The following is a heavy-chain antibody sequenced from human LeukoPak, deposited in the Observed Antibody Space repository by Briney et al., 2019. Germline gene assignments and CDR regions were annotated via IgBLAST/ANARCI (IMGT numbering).Heavy chain of an antibody. D-gene: IGHD2/OR15-2a*01. Sequence: GGSLRLSCVASGFTFSSYNMHWVRQAPGKGLEWVAVISKDKSFEYCGDSVKGRFTISRDNPRNTLYLEMNSLRAEDTAVYYCARESPRTFGWRKYYGMDVWGQGTTVTVSS. CDR2: ISKDKSFE. CDR3: ARESPRTFGWRKYYGMDV. V-gene: IGHV3-30*03. J-gene: IGHJ6*02. CDR1: GFTFSSYN.